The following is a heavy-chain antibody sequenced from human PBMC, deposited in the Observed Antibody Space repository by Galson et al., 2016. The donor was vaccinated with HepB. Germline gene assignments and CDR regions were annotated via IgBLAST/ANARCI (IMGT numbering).Heavy chain of an antibody. CDR3: VRDSSRGLATPH. J-gene: IGHJ1*01. CDR1: GFTFSDYY. Sequence: SLRLSCAASGFTFSDYYMSWIRRAPGKGLEWVSYISNSRNTIKYADSVKGRFTISRDNAKNALYLQMNSLRAEDTAVYYCVRDSSRGLATPHWGQGTLVTVSS. CDR2: ISNSRNTI. V-gene: IGHV3-11*01. D-gene: IGHD2-15*01.